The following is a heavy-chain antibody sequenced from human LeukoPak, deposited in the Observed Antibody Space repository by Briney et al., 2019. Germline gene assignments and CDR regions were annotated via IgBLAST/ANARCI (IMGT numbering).Heavy chain of an antibody. CDR2: IYHSGST. D-gene: IGHD3-10*01. CDR1: GGSISSGGYS. CDR3: ATMVRGEGRFDP. J-gene: IGHJ5*02. Sequence: SETLSLTCAVSGGSISSGGYSWSWIRQPPGKGLEWIGYIYHSGSTYYNPSLKSRVTISVDRSENQFSLKLSSVTAADTAVYYCATMVRGEGRFDPWGQGTLVTVSS. V-gene: IGHV4-30-2*01.